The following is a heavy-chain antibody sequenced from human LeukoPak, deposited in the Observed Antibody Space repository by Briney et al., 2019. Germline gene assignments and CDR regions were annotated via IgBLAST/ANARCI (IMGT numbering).Heavy chain of an antibody. CDR1: GYTFTGYY. Sequence: ASVKVSCKASGYTFTGYYMHWVRQAPGQGLEWMGWINPNSGGTNYAQKFQGRVTMTRDTSISTAYMELSRLRSDDTAVYYCARGHKTYYYDSSGQPEDDYWGQGTLVTVSS. D-gene: IGHD3-22*01. V-gene: IGHV1-2*02. CDR3: ARGHKTYYYDSSGQPEDDY. J-gene: IGHJ4*02. CDR2: INPNSGGT.